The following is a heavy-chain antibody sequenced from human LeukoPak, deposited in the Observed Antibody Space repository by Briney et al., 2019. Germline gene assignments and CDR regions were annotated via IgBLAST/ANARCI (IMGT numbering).Heavy chain of an antibody. J-gene: IGHJ4*02. V-gene: IGHV3-7*03. Sequence: GGSLRLSCAASGFTLSSFCMSWVRQAPGKGLEWVAHNKGDGTGEKYVDSVKGRFTISRDNAKNSLYLQMNSLRAEDTAVYYCASGGEPRWDWGQGTLVTVSS. D-gene: IGHD1-26*01. CDR1: GFTLSSFC. CDR2: NKGDGTGE. CDR3: ASGGEPRWD.